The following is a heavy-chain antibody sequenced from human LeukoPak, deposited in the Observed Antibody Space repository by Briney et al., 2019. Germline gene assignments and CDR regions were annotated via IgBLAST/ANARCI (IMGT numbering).Heavy chain of an antibody. J-gene: IGHJ4*02. D-gene: IGHD1-26*01. Sequence: SETLSLTCTVSGGSISSGSYYWGWIRQPPGKGLEWIGSIYYSGSTYYNPSLKSRVTISVDTSKNQFSLKLSSVTAADTAVYYCARHLGSGSYDFDYWGQGTLVTVSS. CDR2: IYYSGST. CDR1: GGSISSGSYY. V-gene: IGHV4-39*01. CDR3: ARHLGSGSYDFDY.